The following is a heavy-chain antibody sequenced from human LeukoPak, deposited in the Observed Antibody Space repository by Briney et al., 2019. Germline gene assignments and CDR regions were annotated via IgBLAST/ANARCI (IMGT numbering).Heavy chain of an antibody. CDR2: ISSSSSTI. CDR3: ANHLACGSTSCPPFDD. CDR1: GFTFSSYS. D-gene: IGHD2-2*01. Sequence: GGSLRLSCAASGFTFSSYSMNWVRQAPGKGLEWVSYISSSSSTIKYADSVKGRFTISRDNAKKSMYLQMNSLRAEDTAVYYCANHLACGSTSCPPFDDWGQGTLVTVSS. J-gene: IGHJ4*02. V-gene: IGHV3-48*04.